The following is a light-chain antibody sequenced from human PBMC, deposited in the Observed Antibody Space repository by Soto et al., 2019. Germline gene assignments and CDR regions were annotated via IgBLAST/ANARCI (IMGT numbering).Light chain of an antibody. CDR2: DVS. CDR1: NSDVGGYNY. CDR3: SSYTSSSTLV. J-gene: IGLJ1*01. V-gene: IGLV2-14*01. Sequence: QSALTQPPSASGSPGQSVTISCTGTNSDVGGYNYVSWYQQHPGKAPKLMIYDVSNRPSGVSNRFSGSKSGNTASLTISGLQAEDEADYYCSSYTSSSTLVFGTGTQLTVL.